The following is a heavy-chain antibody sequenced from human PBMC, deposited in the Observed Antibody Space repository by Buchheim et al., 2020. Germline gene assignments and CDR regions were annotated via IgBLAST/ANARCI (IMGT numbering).Heavy chain of an antibody. V-gene: IGHV1-3*01. CDR3: ARSALDYYDSSGYYLVYYGMDV. D-gene: IGHD3-22*01. J-gene: IGHJ6*02. CDR2: INAGNGNT. CDR1: GYTFTSYA. Sequence: QVQLVQSGAEVKKPGASVKVSCKASGYTFTSYAMHWVRQAPGQRLEWMGWINAGNGNTKYSQKFQGRVTITRDTSASTAYMELSSLRSEDTAVYYCARSALDYYDSSGYYLVYYGMDVWGQGTT.